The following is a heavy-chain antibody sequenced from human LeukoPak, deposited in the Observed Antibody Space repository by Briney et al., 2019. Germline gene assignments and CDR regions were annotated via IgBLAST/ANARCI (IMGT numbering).Heavy chain of an antibody. J-gene: IGHJ4*02. D-gene: IGHD2-2*01. CDR1: GVSINSGGYY. V-gene: IGHV4-31*03. CDR3: ARVGYCSSTSCYPYYFDY. Sequence: PSQTLSLTCTVSGVSINSGGYYWNWIRQHPWKGLEWIGYIYYSGSTYYNPSLRRRVNISTDTSKNQFSLKLSSVTAADTAVYYCARVGYCSSTSCYPYYFDYWGQGTLVTVSS. CDR2: IYYSGST.